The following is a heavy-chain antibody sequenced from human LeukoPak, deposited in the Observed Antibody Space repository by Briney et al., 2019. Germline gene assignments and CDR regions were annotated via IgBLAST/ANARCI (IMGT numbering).Heavy chain of an antibody. CDR2: IWYDGSNK. V-gene: IGHV3-33*06. D-gene: IGHD4-17*01. CDR1: GFTFSSYG. Sequence: PGRSLRLSCAASGFTFSSYGMHWVRQAPGKGLEWVAVIWYDGSNKYYADSVKGRFTISRDNSKSTLYLQMNSLRAEDTAVYYCAKVVSTVTTRDHDAFDIWGQGTMVTVSS. J-gene: IGHJ3*02. CDR3: AKVVSTVTTRDHDAFDI.